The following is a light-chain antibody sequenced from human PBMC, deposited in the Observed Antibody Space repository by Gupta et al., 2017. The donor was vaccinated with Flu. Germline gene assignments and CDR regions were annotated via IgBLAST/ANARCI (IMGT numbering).Light chain of an antibody. J-gene: IGLJ3*02. CDR1: NSNIGTNV. CDR3: AAWDNSLNGLWV. CDR2: NNN. Sequence: VTISCSGSNSNIGTNVVSWYQHLPGTASKLLIYNNNLRPSGVPDRFSGSKSGTSASLAISGLQSEDEAEYYCAAWDNSLNGLWVFGGGTKLTVL. V-gene: IGLV1-44*01.